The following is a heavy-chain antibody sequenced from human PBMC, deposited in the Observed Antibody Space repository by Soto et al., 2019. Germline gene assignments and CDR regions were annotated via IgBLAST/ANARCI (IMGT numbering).Heavy chain of an antibody. D-gene: IGHD6-19*01. CDR1: GYTLTELS. CDR2: FDPEDGET. Sequence: ASVKVSCKVSGYTLTELSMHWVRQAPGKGLEWMGGFDPEDGETIYAQKFQGRVTMTEDTSTDTAYMELSSLRAEDTAVYYCARDGLSVAGKTYYYYGMDVWGQGTTVTVSS. CDR3: ARDGLSVAGKTYYYYGMDV. J-gene: IGHJ6*02. V-gene: IGHV1-24*01.